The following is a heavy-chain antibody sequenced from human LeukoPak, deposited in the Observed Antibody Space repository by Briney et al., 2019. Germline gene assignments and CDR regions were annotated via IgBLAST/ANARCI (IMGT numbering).Heavy chain of an antibody. D-gene: IGHD6-6*01. CDR1: GFTFSSYG. Sequence: GGSLRLSCAASGFTFSSYGMHWVRQAPGKGLEWVAVIWYDGSNKYYAGSVKGRFTISRDNSKNTLYLQMNSLRAEDTAVYYCATTQQLGAFDIWGQGTMVTVSS. V-gene: IGHV3-33*01. CDR3: ATTQQLGAFDI. CDR2: IWYDGSNK. J-gene: IGHJ3*02.